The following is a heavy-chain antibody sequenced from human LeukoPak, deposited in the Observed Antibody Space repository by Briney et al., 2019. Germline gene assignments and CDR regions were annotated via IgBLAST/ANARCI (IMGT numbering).Heavy chain of an antibody. CDR1: GGSVSSYY. J-gene: IGHJ6*02. CDR3: ARVPHSSSYYGMDV. V-gene: IGHV4-59*02. CDR2: IYYSGST. Sequence: SETLSLTCTVSGGSVSSYYWSWIRQPPGKGLEWIGYIYYSGSTNYNPSLKSRVTISVDTSKNQFSLKLSSVTAADTAVYYCARVPHSSSYYGMDVWGQGTTVTVSS. D-gene: IGHD6-6*01.